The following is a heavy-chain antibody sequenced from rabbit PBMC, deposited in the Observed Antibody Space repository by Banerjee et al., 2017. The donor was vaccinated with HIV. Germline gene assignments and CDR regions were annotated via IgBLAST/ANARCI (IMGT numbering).Heavy chain of an antibody. CDR3: ARDAGYAGSNL. CDR1: GFSLSSDYD. J-gene: IGHJ4*01. Sequence: QEQLEESGGDLVKPGASLTLTCTASGFSLSSDYDMCWVRQAPGKGLEWIGCIGIGMGNTYSASWAKGRFTITKTSSTTVTLQMTSLTAADTATYFCARDAGYAGSNLWGPGTLVTVS. V-gene: IGHV1S45*01. D-gene: IGHD4-2*01. CDR2: IGIGMGNT.